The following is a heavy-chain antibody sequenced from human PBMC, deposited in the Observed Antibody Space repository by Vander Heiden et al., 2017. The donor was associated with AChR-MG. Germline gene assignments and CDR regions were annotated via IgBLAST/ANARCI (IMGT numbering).Heavy chain of an antibody. Sequence: EVQLVDPGGALIQPGGPLRLSGAASGSTVTNNYMSWVRQAPGKGLEWVSLIYSGGSTYYADSVKGRFTISRDDSKNKLYLQMNSLRADDTALYYCARTIGYCSGGSCLTGIDSWGQGTLVTISS. CDR2: IYSGGST. J-gene: IGHJ4*02. CDR3: ARTIGYCSGGSCLTGIDS. CDR1: GSTVTNNY. D-gene: IGHD2-15*01. V-gene: IGHV3-53*01.